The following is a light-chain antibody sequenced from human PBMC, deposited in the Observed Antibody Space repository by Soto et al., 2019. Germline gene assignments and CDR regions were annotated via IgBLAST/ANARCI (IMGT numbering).Light chain of an antibody. CDR2: SSS. Sequence: EIVLTQSPGTLSLSPGDRATLSFRTSQSVRSTYLAWYQLKPGQAPRLLIYSSSSWVAGIPDRFSGRGYGPDFTLTISGLAPEDFAVYYCQQYGSSPLTFGGETKVEIK. V-gene: IGKV3-20*01. CDR3: QQYGSSPLT. CDR1: QSVRSTY. J-gene: IGKJ4*01.